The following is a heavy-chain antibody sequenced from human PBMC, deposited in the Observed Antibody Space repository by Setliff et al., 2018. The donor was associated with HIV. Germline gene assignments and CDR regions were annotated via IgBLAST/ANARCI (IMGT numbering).Heavy chain of an antibody. CDR3: ARHISDFWSNYQTPFDY. J-gene: IGHJ4*02. CDR2: IYYSGST. D-gene: IGHD3-3*01. Sequence: SETLSLTCTVSGGSISSSSYYWGWIRQPPGKGLEWIGSIYYSGSTYYNPSLESRVTISVDTSKNQFSLNLSSVTVADTAVYYCARHISDFWSNYQTPFDYWGQGTLVTVSS. CDR1: GGSISSSSYY. V-gene: IGHV4-39*01.